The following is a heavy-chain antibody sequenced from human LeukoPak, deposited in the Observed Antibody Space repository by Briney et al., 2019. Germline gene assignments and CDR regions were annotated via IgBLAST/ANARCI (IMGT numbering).Heavy chain of an antibody. D-gene: IGHD3-22*01. CDR3: ARDPDYYDSSGYYWAGGVDY. Sequence: GGALRLSCAASGFTFSTYSMNWVRQAPGKGLECVSSISSSSSYIYYADSVKGRFTIPRDKAKNSLYPQMNSLRAEDTAVYYCARDPDYYDSSGYYWAGGVDYWGQGTLVTVSS. CDR1: GFTFSTYS. CDR2: ISSSSSYI. J-gene: IGHJ4*02. V-gene: IGHV3-21*01.